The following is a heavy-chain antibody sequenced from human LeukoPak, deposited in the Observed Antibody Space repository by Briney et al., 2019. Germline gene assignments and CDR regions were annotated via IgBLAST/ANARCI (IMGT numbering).Heavy chain of an antibody. CDR1: GFTVRNNY. J-gene: IGHJ4*02. D-gene: IGHD1-1*01. Sequence: GGSLRLSCAVSGFTVRNNYMSWVRQAPGKGLEWVSVIYSGGSTYYADSVRGRFTISRDNSKNTLYLQMNSLRAEDTAVYYCARVASGTYGADYWGQGTLVTVSS. CDR2: IYSGGST. CDR3: ARVASGTYGADY. V-gene: IGHV3-53*01.